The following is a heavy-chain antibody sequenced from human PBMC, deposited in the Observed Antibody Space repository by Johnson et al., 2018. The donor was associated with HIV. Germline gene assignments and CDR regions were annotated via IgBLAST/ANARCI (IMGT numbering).Heavy chain of an antibody. CDR3: ERGAWFRETDAFDI. CDR2: ISYDGSNK. V-gene: IGHV3-30-3*01. D-gene: IGHD3-10*01. Sequence: QVQLMESGGGVVQPGRSLRLSCAASGFTFSSYAMHWVRQAPGKGLEWVAVISYDGSNKYYADSVKGRFTISRDNSNNTLYLQMNSVRAEDTAVYYCERGAWFRETDAFDIWGQGTMVTVSS. CDR1: GFTFSSYA. J-gene: IGHJ3*02.